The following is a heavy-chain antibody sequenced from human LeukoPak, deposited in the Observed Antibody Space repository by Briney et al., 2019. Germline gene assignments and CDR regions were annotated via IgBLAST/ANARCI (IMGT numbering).Heavy chain of an antibody. CDR3: ARESIAVAGTSNYYYYGMDV. V-gene: IGHV1-46*01. Sequence: GASVKVSCKASGYTFTSYYMHWVRQAPGQGLEWMGIINPSGGSTSYAQKFQGRVTMTRDTSTSTAYMELSRLRSDDTAVYYCARESIAVAGTSNYYYYGMDVWGQGTTVTVSS. D-gene: IGHD6-19*01. J-gene: IGHJ6*02. CDR2: INPSGGST. CDR1: GYTFTSYY.